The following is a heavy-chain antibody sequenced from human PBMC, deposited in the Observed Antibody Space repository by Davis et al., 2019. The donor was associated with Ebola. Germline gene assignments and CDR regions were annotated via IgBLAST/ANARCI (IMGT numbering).Heavy chain of an antibody. CDR3: SSSSSLSGMYNWFDP. J-gene: IGHJ5*02. D-gene: IGHD6-6*01. Sequence: ASVKVSCKASGYTFTSYGISWVRQAPGQGLEWMGWISAYNGNTNYAQKLQGRVTMTTDTSTSTAYMELRSLRSEDTAVYYCSSSSSLSGMYNWFDPWGQGTLVTVSS. CDR2: ISAYNGNT. CDR1: GYTFTSYG. V-gene: IGHV1-18*01.